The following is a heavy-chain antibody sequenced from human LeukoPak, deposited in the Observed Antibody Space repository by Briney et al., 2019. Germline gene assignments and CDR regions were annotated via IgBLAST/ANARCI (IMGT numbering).Heavy chain of an antibody. CDR3: ARGDDSSGYYLDY. J-gene: IGHJ4*02. V-gene: IGHV4-30-2*01. CDR2: IYHSGST. D-gene: IGHD3-22*01. CDR1: GGSISSGGYS. Sequence: PSETLSLTCAVSGGSISSGGYSWSWIRQPPGQGLEWIGYIYHSGSTYYNPPLKSRVTISVDRSKNQFSLKLSSVTAADTAVYYCARGDDSSGYYLDYWGQGTLVTVSS.